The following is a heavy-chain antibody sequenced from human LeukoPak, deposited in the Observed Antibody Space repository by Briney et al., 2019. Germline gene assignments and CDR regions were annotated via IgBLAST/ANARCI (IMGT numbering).Heavy chain of an antibody. CDR2: ISYDGNDK. V-gene: IGHV3-30*18. CDR3: AKDEPGSYSPSDY. D-gene: IGHD3-10*01. CDR1: GFTFRNYA. Sequence: GGSQRLSCAASGFTFRNYAMHWVRQAPGKGLEWVAFISYDGNDKYYADSVKGRFTISRDNSKNTLYLQMNSLRAEDTAVYYCAKDEPGSYSPSDYWGQGTLVTVSS. J-gene: IGHJ4*02.